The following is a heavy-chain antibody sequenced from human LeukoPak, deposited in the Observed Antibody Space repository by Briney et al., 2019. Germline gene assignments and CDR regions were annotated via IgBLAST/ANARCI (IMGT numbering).Heavy chain of an antibody. CDR2: ISYDGSNK. CDR1: GFTFSNYA. Sequence: GGSLRLSCAASGFTFSNYALHWVRQAPGKGLEWVAVISYDGSNKFYADSVRGRFTISRDNSKNTLFLQMDSLRPEDTAVYYCARGPDYDILADYFDYWGQGTLVTVSS. J-gene: IGHJ4*02. V-gene: IGHV3-30*04. D-gene: IGHD3-9*01. CDR3: ARGPDYDILADYFDY.